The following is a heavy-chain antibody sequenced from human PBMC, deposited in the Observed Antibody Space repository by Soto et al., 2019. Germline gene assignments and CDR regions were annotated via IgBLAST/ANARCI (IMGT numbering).Heavy chain of an antibody. D-gene: IGHD6-13*01. CDR2: ISPSSSE. CDR1: GFTFSSYS. CDR3: VRDKRVGEAARPYS. Sequence: EVQLVESGGGLVQPGGSLRLSCAASGFTFSSYSMNWVRQAPGKGPEWVSNISPSSSENYADSVKGRFTVSRDNAKNTMSLQMNSLRAKDTALYYCVRDKRVGEAARPYSWGQGTLVTVSP. V-gene: IGHV3-48*01. J-gene: IGHJ4*02.